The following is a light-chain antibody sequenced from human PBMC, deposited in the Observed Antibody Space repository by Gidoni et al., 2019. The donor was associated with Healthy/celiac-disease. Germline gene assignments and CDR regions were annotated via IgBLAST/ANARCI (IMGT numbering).Light chain of an antibody. Sequence: EIVLTQSPGTLSLSPGERATLSCRASQCVSSYLAWYQQKPGQAPKLLIYDASNRATGIPARFSGSGSGTDFTLTISSLEPEDFAVYYCQQRSNWPPWTFGQGTKVEIK. CDR1: QCVSSY. V-gene: IGKV3-11*01. CDR2: DAS. J-gene: IGKJ1*01. CDR3: QQRSNWPPWT.